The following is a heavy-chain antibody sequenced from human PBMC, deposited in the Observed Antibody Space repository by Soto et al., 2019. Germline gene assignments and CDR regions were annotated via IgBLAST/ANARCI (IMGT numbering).Heavy chain of an antibody. CDR1: GFTFSSYA. Sequence: GGTLGLSCAASGFTFSSYAMSWVRQAPGKGLEWVSAISGSGGSTYYADSVKGRFTISRDNSKNTLYLQMDSLRAEDTAVYYCAKEPIAAPRKHPTQFDYWGQGTMVTVSS. J-gene: IGHJ4*02. V-gene: IGHV3-23*01. CDR2: ISGSGGST. CDR3: AKEPIAAPRKHPTQFDY. D-gene: IGHD6-13*01.